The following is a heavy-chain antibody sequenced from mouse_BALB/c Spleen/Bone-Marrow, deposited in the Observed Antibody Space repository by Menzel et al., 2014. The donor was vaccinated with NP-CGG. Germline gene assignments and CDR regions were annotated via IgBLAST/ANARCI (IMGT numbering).Heavy chain of an antibody. D-gene: IGHD4-1*01. CDR3: ARSRGNWDDFDY. Sequence: EVKLQESGGGLVQPGGSRKLSCAVSGFTFSSFGMHWVRQAPEKGLEWVAYISSGSTSIFYADTLKGRFTISRDNPKNTLFLQMTSLRSEDTAMYYCARSRGNWDDFDYWGQGTTLTVSP. CDR2: ISSGSTSI. CDR1: GFTFSSFG. V-gene: IGHV5-17*02. J-gene: IGHJ2*01.